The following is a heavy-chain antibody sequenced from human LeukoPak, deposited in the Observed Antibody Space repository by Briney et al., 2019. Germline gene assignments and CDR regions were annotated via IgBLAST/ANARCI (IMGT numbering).Heavy chain of an antibody. CDR2: IFYSGTT. V-gene: IGHV4-31*03. D-gene: IGHD2-2*01. J-gene: IGHJ3*02. Sequence: PSQTLSLTCTVSGGSIASDSYFWSWIRQHPEKGLEWIGYIFYSGTTYYNPSLKSRVTISVDTSKNQFSLKLNSVIAADTAVYYCAREVNEPASADAFDIWGQGTMVTVSS. CDR1: GGSIASDSYF. CDR3: AREVNEPASADAFDI.